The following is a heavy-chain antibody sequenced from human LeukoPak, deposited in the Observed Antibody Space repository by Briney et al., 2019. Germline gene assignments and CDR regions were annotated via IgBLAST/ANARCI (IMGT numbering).Heavy chain of an antibody. J-gene: IGHJ4*02. CDR3: ARSWGFGGPYY. D-gene: IGHD3-16*01. Sequence: PGGSLRLSCAASGFTFSSYRMNWVRQPPGKGLEWIGEINHSGSTNYNPSLKSRVTISVDTSKNQFSLKLSSAAAADTAVYYCARSWGFGGPYYWGQGTLVTVSS. CDR1: GFTFSSYR. CDR2: INHSGST. V-gene: IGHV4-34*01.